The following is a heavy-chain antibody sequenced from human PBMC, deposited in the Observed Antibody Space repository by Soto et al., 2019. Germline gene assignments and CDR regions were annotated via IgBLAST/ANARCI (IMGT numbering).Heavy chain of an antibody. J-gene: IGHJ5*02. Sequence: SETLSLTCTVSGYSIRNGYYWGWIRQPPGKGLEWIGTIYHSGSTYYNPSLKSRVTISVDTSKNQFSLKLSSVTAADTAVYYCARDNYYDSSGYLNWFDPWGQGTLVTVSS. V-gene: IGHV4-38-2*02. D-gene: IGHD3-22*01. CDR1: GYSIRNGYY. CDR3: ARDNYYDSSGYLNWFDP. CDR2: IYHSGST.